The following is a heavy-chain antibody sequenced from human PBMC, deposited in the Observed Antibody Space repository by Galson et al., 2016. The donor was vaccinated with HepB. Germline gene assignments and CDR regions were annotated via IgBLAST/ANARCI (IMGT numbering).Heavy chain of an antibody. CDR2: IDDNGHAGTT. Sequence: SLRLSCAASGFTFSSDWMYWVRPPPGKGLEWVSTIDDNGHAGTTHYADSVRGRFTISRDDSNNQLYLQMDSLGAEDTALYFCAKYLAPGLHAFDIWGQGTTVTVSS. V-gene: IGHV3-23*01. J-gene: IGHJ3*02. CDR1: GFTFSSDW. CDR3: AKYLAPGLHAFDI. D-gene: IGHD2-21*02.